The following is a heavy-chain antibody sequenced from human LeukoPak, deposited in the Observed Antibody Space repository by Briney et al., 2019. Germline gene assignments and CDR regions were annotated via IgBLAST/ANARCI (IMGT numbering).Heavy chain of an antibody. CDR3: AREVFWSGYRRGMDV. D-gene: IGHD3-3*01. CDR2: ISYSGST. V-gene: IGHV4-59*12. J-gene: IGHJ6*02. CDR1: GGSISSYY. Sequence: PSETLSLTCTVSGGSISSYYWSWIRLPPGKGLEWIGFISYSGSTNYNPSLKSRVAMSVDTSKNQFSLKLSSVTAADTAVYYCAREVFWSGYRRGMDVWGQGTTVTVSS.